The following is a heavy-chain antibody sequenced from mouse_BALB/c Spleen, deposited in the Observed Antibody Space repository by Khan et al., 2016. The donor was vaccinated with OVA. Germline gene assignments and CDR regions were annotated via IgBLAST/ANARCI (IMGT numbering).Heavy chain of an antibody. CDR2: ISYSGRT. D-gene: IGHD4-1*01. Sequence: EVNLMESGPGLVKPSQSLSLTCTVTGYSITSDYAWNWIRQFPGNKLEWMGYISYSGRTSYNPSPKSRISVTRDTSKHQFFLQLNSVTTEDTATYYCAMGRTYWGQGTLVTVSA. CDR3: AMGRTY. V-gene: IGHV3-2*02. CDR1: GYSITSDYA. J-gene: IGHJ3*01.